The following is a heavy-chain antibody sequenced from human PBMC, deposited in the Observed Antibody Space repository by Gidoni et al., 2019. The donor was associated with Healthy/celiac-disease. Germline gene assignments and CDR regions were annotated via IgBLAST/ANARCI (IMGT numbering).Heavy chain of an antibody. V-gene: IGHV4-39*01. CDR1: GGSISSSSYY. CDR3: ARAYCGGDCYIDY. CDR2: ICYSGST. Sequence: QLQLQESGPGLVKPSETLSLTCTVSGGSISSSSYYWGWIRQPPGKGLEWIGSICYSGSTYYNPSLKSRVTISVDTSKNQFSLKLSSVTAADTAVYYCARAYCGGDCYIDYWGQGTLVTVSS. J-gene: IGHJ4*02. D-gene: IGHD2-21*02.